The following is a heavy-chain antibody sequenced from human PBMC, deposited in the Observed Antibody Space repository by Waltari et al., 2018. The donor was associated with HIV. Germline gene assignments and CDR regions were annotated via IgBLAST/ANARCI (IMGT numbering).Heavy chain of an antibody. CDR1: GFTFSNYW. V-gene: IGHV3-74*01. D-gene: IGHD4-4*01. Sequence: EVQLVESGGGSVQPGGSLRLSCAASGFTFSNYWMHWVRQAPGKGLVGGSRIKSDGSSTSYADSVKGRFNISRDNAKNTVYLQMNSLRAEDTAVYYCARGGSKPLDYWGQGTLVTVSS. CDR2: IKSDGSST. J-gene: IGHJ4*02. CDR3: ARGGSKPLDY.